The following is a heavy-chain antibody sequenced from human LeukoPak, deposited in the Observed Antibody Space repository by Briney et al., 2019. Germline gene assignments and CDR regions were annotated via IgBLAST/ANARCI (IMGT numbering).Heavy chain of an antibody. Sequence: SETLSLTCAVYGGSFSGYYWSWIRQPPGKGLEWIGEINHSGSTNYNPSLKSRVTISVDTSKNQFSLKLSSVTAADTAVYYCARHLDWGEKNWFDPWGQGTLVTVSS. V-gene: IGHV4-34*01. J-gene: IGHJ5*02. CDR1: GGSFSGYY. CDR3: ARHLDWGEKNWFDP. CDR2: INHSGST. D-gene: IGHD3/OR15-3a*01.